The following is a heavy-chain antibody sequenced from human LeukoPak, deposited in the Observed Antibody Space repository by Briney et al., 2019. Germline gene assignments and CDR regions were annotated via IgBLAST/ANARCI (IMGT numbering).Heavy chain of an antibody. CDR3: AREACRQTWIQLWERSAENWFDP. CDR1: GYTFTGYY. Sequence: GASVKVSCKASGYTFTGYYMHWVRQAPGQGLEWMGWINPNSGGTNYAQKFQGRVTMTRDTSISTAYMELSRLRSDDTAVYYCAREACRQTWIQLWERSAENWFDPWGQGTLVTVSS. V-gene: IGHV1-2*02. J-gene: IGHJ5*02. CDR2: INPNSGGT. D-gene: IGHD5-18*01.